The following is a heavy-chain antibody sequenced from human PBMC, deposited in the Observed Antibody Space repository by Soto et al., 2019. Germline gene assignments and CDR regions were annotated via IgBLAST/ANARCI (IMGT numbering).Heavy chain of an antibody. D-gene: IGHD2-2*02. J-gene: IGHJ5*02. CDR3: ARQVPAAIRLGWFDP. CDR2: INHSGST. Sequence: PSETLSLTCAVYGGSFSGYYWSWIRQPPGKGLEWIGEINHSGSTYYRPSLKSRVTISVDTSKNQFSLKLSSVTAADTAVYYCARQVPAAIRLGWFDPWGQGTLVTVSS. V-gene: IGHV4-34*01. CDR1: GGSFSGYY.